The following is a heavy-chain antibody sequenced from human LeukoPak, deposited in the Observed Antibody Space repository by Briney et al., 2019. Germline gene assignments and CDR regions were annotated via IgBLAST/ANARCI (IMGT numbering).Heavy chain of an antibody. D-gene: IGHD3-3*01. J-gene: IGHJ6*03. V-gene: IGHV3-74*01. CDR3: ARARPPPFGVDISDGYMDV. Sequence: GGSLRLSCAASGFTFSSYWMHWVRQAPGKGLVWVSRINTDGSSTSYADSAKGRFTISRDNAKNTLYLQMNSLSAEDTAVYYCARARPPPFGVDISDGYMDVWGKGTTVTVSS. CDR1: GFTFSSYW. CDR2: INTDGSST.